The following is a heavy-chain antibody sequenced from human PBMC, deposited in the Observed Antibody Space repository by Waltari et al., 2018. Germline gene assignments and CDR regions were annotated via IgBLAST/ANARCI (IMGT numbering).Heavy chain of an antibody. CDR3: ARDSSGWYYFDY. D-gene: IGHD6-19*01. CDR1: GYTFTSYA. V-gene: IGHV1-3*01. CDR2: INAGNGNT. Sequence: QVQLVQSGAEVKKPGASVKVSCKASGYTFTSYAMHWVRQAPGQRLEWMGWINAGNGNTKYSQKFQGRVTITRDTSASTAYMELSSLRSEDTAVYYCARDSSGWYYFDYWGQGTLVIVSS. J-gene: IGHJ4*02.